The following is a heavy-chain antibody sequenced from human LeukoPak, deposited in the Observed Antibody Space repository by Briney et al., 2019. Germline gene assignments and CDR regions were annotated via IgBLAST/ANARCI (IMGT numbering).Heavy chain of an antibody. CDR1: GFTFSSYS. CDR3: ARVGIAAAGTGDY. Sequence: SGGSLRLSCAPSGFTFSSYSMNWVRQAPGKGLEWVSSISSSSSYIYYADSVKGRFTISRDNAKNSLYLQMNSLRAEDTAVYYCARVGIAAAGTGDYWGQGTLVTVSS. CDR2: ISSSSSYI. V-gene: IGHV3-21*01. D-gene: IGHD6-13*01. J-gene: IGHJ4*02.